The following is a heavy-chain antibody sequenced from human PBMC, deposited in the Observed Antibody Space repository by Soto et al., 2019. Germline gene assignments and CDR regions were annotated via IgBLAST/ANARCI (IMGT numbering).Heavy chain of an antibody. Sequence: SETLSLTCAVSGYSISSGYYWGWIRRPPGKGLEWIGSIYHSGSTYYNPSLKSRVTISVDTSKNQFSLKLSSVTAADTAVYYCARYKYYYDSSGYYRSYYFDYWGQGTLVTVSS. J-gene: IGHJ4*02. V-gene: IGHV4-38-2*01. CDR3: ARYKYYYDSSGYYRSYYFDY. CDR2: IYHSGST. D-gene: IGHD3-22*01. CDR1: GYSISSGYY.